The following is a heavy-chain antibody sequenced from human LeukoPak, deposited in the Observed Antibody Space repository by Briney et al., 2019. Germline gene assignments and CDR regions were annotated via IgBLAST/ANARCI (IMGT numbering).Heavy chain of an antibody. CDR2: INSGNTYI. CDR3: ARVWSPPYTSSWPYYFDY. D-gene: IGHD6-13*01. Sequence: GGSLRLSCAASGFTFSSYTMNWVRQAPGKGLECPSLINSGNTYIHYADSVKGRFTISRDNAKNSLFLQMNSLRAEDTAVYYCARVWSPPYTSSWPYYFDYWGQGILVTASS. CDR1: GFTFSSYT. J-gene: IGHJ4*02. V-gene: IGHV3-21*01.